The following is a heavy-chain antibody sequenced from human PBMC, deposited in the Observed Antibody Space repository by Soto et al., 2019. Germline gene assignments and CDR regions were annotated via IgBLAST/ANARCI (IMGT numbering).Heavy chain of an antibody. Sequence: QVTLKESGPALVKPTETLTLTCTVSGFSLNSTRMGVSCIRQPPGKALECLAHIFSNAEKSYSTSLKSRLTISKDTSKSQVVLNMTNLDPGDPATYYCARISGNSAYYYYYGMDVWGRGTMFTVSS. D-gene: IGHD6-25*01. J-gene: IGHJ6*02. CDR3: ARISGNSAYYYYYGMDV. CDR2: IFSNAEK. CDR1: GFSLNSTRMG. V-gene: IGHV2-26*01.